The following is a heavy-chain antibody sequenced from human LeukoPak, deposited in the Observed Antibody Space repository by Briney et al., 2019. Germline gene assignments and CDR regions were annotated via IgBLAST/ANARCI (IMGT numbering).Heavy chain of an antibody. CDR2: INHSGST. J-gene: IGHJ4*02. Sequence: TSETLSLTCAVYGGSFSGYYWSWIRQPPGKGLEWIGEINHSGSTNYNPSLKSRVTISVDTSKNQFSLKLSSVTAADTAVYYCARARSNPRIAARPGDYWGQGTLVTVSS. D-gene: IGHD6-6*01. V-gene: IGHV4-34*01. CDR3: ARARSNPRIAARPGDY. CDR1: GGSFSGYY.